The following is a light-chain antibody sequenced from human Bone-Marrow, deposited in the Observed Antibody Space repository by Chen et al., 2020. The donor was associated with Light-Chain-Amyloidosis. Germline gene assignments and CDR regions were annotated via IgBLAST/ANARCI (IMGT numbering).Light chain of an antibody. CDR2: GSS. J-gene: IGKJ4*01. Sequence: EIVLTPSPGTLSLSPGEGANLSCRASQTISSNYLTWYQQKFGQAPRLLIYGSSSRATGIPDRFTGSGSGTDFTLTINRLGPEDFAMYYCQQYGTSPLTLGGGTKVEIK. CDR3: QQYGTSPLT. CDR1: QTISSNY. V-gene: IGKV3-20*01.